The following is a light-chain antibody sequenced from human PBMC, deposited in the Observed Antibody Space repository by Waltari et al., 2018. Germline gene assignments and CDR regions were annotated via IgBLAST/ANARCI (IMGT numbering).Light chain of an antibody. V-gene: IGLV10-54*04. CDR1: SKNVGDEG. CDR3: SAWDGSLNTWL. J-gene: IGLJ3*02. Sequence: QAGLTQPPSVSKGLRQTATLTCSGNSKNVGDEGAYWLQQHQGHPPKVLSYRNTHRPSGVSERFSASRSGKTASLTISGLQPEDEADYYCSAWDGSLNTWLFGGGTKLTVL. CDR2: RNT.